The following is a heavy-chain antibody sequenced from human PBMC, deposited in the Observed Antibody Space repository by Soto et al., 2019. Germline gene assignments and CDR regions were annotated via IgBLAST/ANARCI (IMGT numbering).Heavy chain of an antibody. CDR3: ARVGFRGLDYYGSGSYYLDAFDI. V-gene: IGHV3-21*01. D-gene: IGHD3-10*01. J-gene: IGHJ3*02. CDR1: GFTFSSYS. CDR2: ISSSSSYI. Sequence: GGSLRLSCAASGFTFSSYSMNWVRQAPGKGLEWVSSISSSSSYIYYADSVKGRFTISRDNAKNSLYLQMNSLRAEDTAVYYCARVGFRGLDYYGSGSYYLDAFDIWGQGTMVTVSS.